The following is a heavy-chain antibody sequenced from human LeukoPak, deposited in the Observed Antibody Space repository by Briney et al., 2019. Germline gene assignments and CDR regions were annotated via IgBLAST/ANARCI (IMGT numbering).Heavy chain of an antibody. J-gene: IGHJ4*02. V-gene: IGHV4-34*01. Sequence: PSETLSLTCAVSGTSLSPYCWSWIRQPPEKGLEWVGEINHSGSTNYSPSLKSRVTISVDTSKNQFSLRLTSVTAADTAVYYCARAGGADSPQDLDYWGQGILVTVSS. D-gene: IGHD3-22*01. CDR3: ARAGGADSPQDLDY. CDR2: INHSGST. CDR1: GTSLSPYC.